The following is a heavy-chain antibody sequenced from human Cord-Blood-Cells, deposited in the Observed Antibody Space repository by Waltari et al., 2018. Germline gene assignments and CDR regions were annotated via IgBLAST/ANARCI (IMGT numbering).Heavy chain of an antibody. CDR2: IKQDGSEK. CDR1: GFTFSSYW. CDR3: ARSRTGDAFDI. J-gene: IGHJ3*02. Sequence: EVQLVESGGGLVQPGGSLRLPCAASGFTFSSYWMSWVRQAPGKGLEWVANIKQDGSEKYYVDSVKGRFTISRDNAKNSLYLQMNSLRAEDTAVYYCARSRTGDAFDIWGQGTMVTVSS. D-gene: IGHD7-27*01. V-gene: IGHV3-7*01.